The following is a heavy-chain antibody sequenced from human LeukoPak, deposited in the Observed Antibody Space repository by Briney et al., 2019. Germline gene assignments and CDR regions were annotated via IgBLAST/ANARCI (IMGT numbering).Heavy chain of an antibody. Sequence: PSETLSLTCTVSGASVNSGSSYWSWIRQPPGKGLEWIGYIYYSGITNYNPSLKSRVTMSVDTSKNQLSLKLSSVTAADTAIYYCARDSRGHSGYDLGYWGQGTLVTVSS. CDR3: ARDSRGHSGYDLGY. V-gene: IGHV4-61*01. D-gene: IGHD5-12*01. J-gene: IGHJ4*02. CDR2: IYYSGIT. CDR1: GASVNSGSSY.